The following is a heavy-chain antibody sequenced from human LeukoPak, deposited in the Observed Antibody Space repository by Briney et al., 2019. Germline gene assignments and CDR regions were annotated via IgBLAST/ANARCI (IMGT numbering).Heavy chain of an antibody. Sequence: KPSETLSLTCTVSGGSISSSSYYWGWIRQPPGKGLEWIGSIYYSGSTNYNPSLKSRVTISVDTSKNQFSLKLSSVTAADTAVYYCARGFYGDVHPYFDYWGQGTLVTVSS. CDR1: GGSISSSSYY. J-gene: IGHJ4*02. CDR2: IYYSGST. CDR3: ARGFYGDVHPYFDY. D-gene: IGHD4-17*01. V-gene: IGHV4-39*07.